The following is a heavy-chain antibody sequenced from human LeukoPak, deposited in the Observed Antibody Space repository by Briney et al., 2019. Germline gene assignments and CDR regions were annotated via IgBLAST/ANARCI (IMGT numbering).Heavy chain of an antibody. CDR3: ARGGGLDV. CDR2: INHNGNVN. Sequence: GGSLRLSCAASGFTFSSYWMNWARQAPGKGLEWVASINHNGNVNYYVDSVKGRFTISRDNAKNSLYLQMSNLRAEDTTVYFCARGGGLDVWGQGATVTVSS. CDR1: GFTFSSYW. D-gene: IGHD3-16*01. J-gene: IGHJ6*02. V-gene: IGHV3-7*03.